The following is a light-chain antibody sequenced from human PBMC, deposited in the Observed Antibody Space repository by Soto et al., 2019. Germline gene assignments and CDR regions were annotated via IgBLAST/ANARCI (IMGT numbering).Light chain of an antibody. CDR3: LQANTFPIT. CDR2: AAS. CDR1: QTISTW. V-gene: IGKV1-12*01. Sequence: DIQVTQSPPTLSASVGDRVTMPCRFSQTISTWMAWYQQKPGKAPKLLIYAASSLQSGVPSRFSGSGSGTYFTLTISSLQPEDFATYYCLQANTFPITFGQGTRLEIK. J-gene: IGKJ5*01.